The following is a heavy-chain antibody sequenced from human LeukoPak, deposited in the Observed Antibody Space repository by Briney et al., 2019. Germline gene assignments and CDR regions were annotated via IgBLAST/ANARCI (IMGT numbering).Heavy chain of an antibody. CDR1: GFTFGDYA. CDR2: IRSKIYGGTT. Sequence: GRSLRLSCTASGFTFGDYAMSWFRQAPGKGLEWVGFIRSKIYGGTTEYAASVKGRFTISRDDSKSIAYLQMNSLKTEATAVYYCTRDQYSSGWYDILFDYWGQGTLVTVSS. J-gene: IGHJ4*02. D-gene: IGHD6-19*01. CDR3: TRDQYSSGWYDILFDY. V-gene: IGHV3-49*03.